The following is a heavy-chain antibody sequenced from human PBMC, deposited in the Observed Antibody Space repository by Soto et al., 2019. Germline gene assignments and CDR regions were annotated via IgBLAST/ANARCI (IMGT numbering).Heavy chain of an antibody. Sequence: ASETLPLTCTVSNGSVSSGTYSWSWVRQPPGKGLEWIGYIYYSGTTYYTPSLKSRLTMSMDRANDHFSLNLTSVTAADTAVYFCARGHYYYGMDVWGQGITVTVSS. CDR2: IYYSGTT. CDR1: NGSVSSGTYS. V-gene: IGHV4-30-2*01. J-gene: IGHJ6*02. CDR3: ARGHYYYGMDV.